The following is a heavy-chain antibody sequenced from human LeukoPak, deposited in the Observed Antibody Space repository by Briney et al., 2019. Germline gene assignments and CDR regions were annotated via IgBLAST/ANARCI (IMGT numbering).Heavy chain of an antibody. J-gene: IGHJ4*02. V-gene: IGHV4-38-2*02. CDR3: ARGSQLWFANQVYFDY. CDR1: GYSISSGYY. Sequence: SETLSLTCTVSGYSISSGYYWGWIRQPPGKGLEWIGSIYHSGSTYYNPSLKSRVTISVDTSKNQFSLKLSSVTAADTAVYYCARGSQLWFANQVYFDYWGQGTLVTVSS. CDR2: IYHSGST. D-gene: IGHD3-10*01.